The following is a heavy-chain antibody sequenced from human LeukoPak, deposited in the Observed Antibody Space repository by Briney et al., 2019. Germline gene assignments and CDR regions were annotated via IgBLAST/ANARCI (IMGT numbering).Heavy chain of an antibody. D-gene: IGHD6-13*01. V-gene: IGHV4-30-4*01. CDR2: IYYSGST. Sequence: SQTLSLTCTVSGGSISSGDYYWSWIRQPPGKGLEWIGYIYYSGSTYYNPSLKSRVTISVDTSKNQFSLRLSSVTAADTAVYYCAREQQLKGRYFDCWGQGTLVTVSS. CDR1: GGSISSGDYY. CDR3: AREQQLKGRYFDC. J-gene: IGHJ4*02.